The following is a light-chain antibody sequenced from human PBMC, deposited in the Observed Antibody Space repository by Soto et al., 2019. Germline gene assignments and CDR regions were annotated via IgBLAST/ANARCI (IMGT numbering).Light chain of an antibody. V-gene: IGLV2-8*01. CDR3: SSYAGSTNYVL. J-gene: IGLJ2*01. Sequence: QSVLTQPPSASGSPGQSVTISCTGTSNDVCTYNYVSWYQQHPGKAPKLMIFEVNKRPSGVPDRFSGSRSGNTASLTVSGLQAEDETEYYCSSYAGSTNYVLFGGGTKLTVL. CDR1: SNDVCTYNY. CDR2: EVN.